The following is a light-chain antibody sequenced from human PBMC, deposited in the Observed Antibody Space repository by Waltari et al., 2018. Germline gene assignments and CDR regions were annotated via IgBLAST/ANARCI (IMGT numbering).Light chain of an antibody. CDR3: QQRSNWNT. V-gene: IGKV3-11*01. Sequence: ETVLTQSPVTLSLSPGEGATLSCKASQSVGSSLAWYQQKPGQAPRLLIYNASNRAAGIPARFSGSGSGTDFTLTISSLEPEDLAVYYCQQRSNWNTFGQGTKLEIK. CDR1: QSVGSS. J-gene: IGKJ2*01. CDR2: NAS.